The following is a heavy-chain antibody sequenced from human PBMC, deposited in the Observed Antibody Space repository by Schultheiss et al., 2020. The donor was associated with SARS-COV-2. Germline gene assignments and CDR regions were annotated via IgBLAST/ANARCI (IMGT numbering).Heavy chain of an antibody. CDR1: GGSISSYY. CDR3: ARVARQLTLDY. J-gene: IGHJ4*02. V-gene: IGHV4-59*12. Sequence: SQTLSLTCTVSGGSISSYYWSWIRQPPGKGLEWIGYIYYSGSTYYNPSLKSRVTISVDTSKNQFSLKLSSVTAADTAVYYCARVARQLTLDYWGQGTLVTVSS. CDR2: IYYSGST. D-gene: IGHD4/OR15-4a*01.